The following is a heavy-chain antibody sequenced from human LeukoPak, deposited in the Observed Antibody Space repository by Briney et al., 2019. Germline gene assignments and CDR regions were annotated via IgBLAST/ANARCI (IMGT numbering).Heavy chain of an antibody. CDR2: ISAYNGNT. Sequence: ASVKVSCKASGYTFTSYGISWVRQAPGQGLEWMGWISAYNGNTNYAQKPQGRVTMTTDTSTSTAYMELRSLRSDDTAVYYWARGLGDFWSGYYHYYYYYYMDVWGKGTTVTVSS. V-gene: IGHV1-18*01. J-gene: IGHJ6*03. D-gene: IGHD3-3*01. CDR1: GYTFTSYG. CDR3: ARGLGDFWSGYYHYYYYYYMDV.